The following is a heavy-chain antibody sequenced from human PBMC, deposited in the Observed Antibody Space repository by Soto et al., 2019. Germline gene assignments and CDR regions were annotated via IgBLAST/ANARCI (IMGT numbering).Heavy chain of an antibody. Sequence: EVQLVESGGGLVQPGGSLRLSCAASGFTFSSYSMNWVRQAPGKGLEWVSYISSATTTIYYADSVKARFTISRDNAKNSLYLQMNSLRADDTAVYYCARGIAAAGPKLDYWGQGTLVTVSS. CDR2: ISSATTTI. J-gene: IGHJ4*02. V-gene: IGHV3-48*01. CDR3: ARGIAAAGPKLDY. D-gene: IGHD6-13*01. CDR1: GFTFSSYS.